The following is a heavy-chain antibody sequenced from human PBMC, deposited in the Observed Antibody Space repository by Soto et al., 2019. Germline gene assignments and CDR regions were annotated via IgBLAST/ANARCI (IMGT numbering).Heavy chain of an antibody. CDR3: ARPLLGYCSSTSCYEGPRFHY. J-gene: IGHJ4*02. CDR1: VVSISSGDYY. Sequence: SETLSLTCTFSVVSISSGDYYWSWIRQPPWKGLEWIGYIYYSGSTYYNPSLKSRVTISVDTSKNQFSLKLSSVTAADTAVYYCARPLLGYCSSTSCYEGPRFHYWGQGTLVTVS. CDR2: IYYSGST. V-gene: IGHV4-30-4*01. D-gene: IGHD2-2*01.